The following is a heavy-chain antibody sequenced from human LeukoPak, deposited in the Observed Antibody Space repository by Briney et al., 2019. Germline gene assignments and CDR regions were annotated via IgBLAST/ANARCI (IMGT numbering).Heavy chain of an antibody. CDR2: IYHSGST. V-gene: IGHV4-38-2*01. CDR3: ARAPIGDDAFDI. J-gene: IGHJ3*02. D-gene: IGHD2-21*01. Sequence: KPSETLSLTCAVSGYSISSGYYWGWIRQPPGKGLEWIGSIYHSGSTYYNPSLKSRVTISVDTSKNQFSLKLSSVTAADTAVYYCARAPIGDDAFDIWGQGTMVTVSS. CDR1: GYSISSGYY.